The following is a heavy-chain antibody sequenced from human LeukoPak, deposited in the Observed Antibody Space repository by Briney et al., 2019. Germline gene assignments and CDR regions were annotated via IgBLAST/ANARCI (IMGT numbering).Heavy chain of an antibody. V-gene: IGHV4-59*01. CDR1: GGSISSYY. CDR2: IYYSGST. J-gene: IGHJ5*02. Sequence: SETLSLTCTVSGGSISSYYWSWIRQLPGKGLEWIGYIYYSGSTNYNPSLKSRVTISVDTSKNQFSLKLSSVTAADTAVYYCARDGGYSSGWYNWFDPWGQGTLVTVSS. D-gene: IGHD6-19*01. CDR3: ARDGGYSSGWYNWFDP.